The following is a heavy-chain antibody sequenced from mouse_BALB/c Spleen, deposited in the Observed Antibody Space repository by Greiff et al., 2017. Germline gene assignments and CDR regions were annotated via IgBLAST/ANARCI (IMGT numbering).Heavy chain of an antibody. Sequence: EVKLVESGAELVRSGASVKLSCTASGFNIKDYYMHWVKQRPEQGLEWIGWIDPENGDTEYAPKFQGKATMTADTSSNTAYLQLSSLTSEDTAVYYCNVIYYDYDAWFAYWGQGTLVTVSA. V-gene: IGHV14-4*02. D-gene: IGHD2-4*01. CDR1: GFNIKDYY. J-gene: IGHJ3*01. CDR2: IDPENGDT. CDR3: NVIYYDYDAWFAY.